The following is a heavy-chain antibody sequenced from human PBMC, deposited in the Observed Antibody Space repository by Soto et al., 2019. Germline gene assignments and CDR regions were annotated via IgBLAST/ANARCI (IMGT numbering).Heavy chain of an antibody. V-gene: IGHV4-59*01. CDR2: ISYSGST. D-gene: IGHD4-17*01. J-gene: IGHJ5*02. CDR3: VREDGDDGLHENWFDP. Sequence: SETLSLTCTVSGGSIDNYFWSWILQPPWKGLQWIGFISYSGSTNYNPSLKSRLTISMDTSKNHLSLTLTSVTAADTAVYFCVREDGDDGLHENWFDPWGRGTLVTVSS. CDR1: GGSIDNYF.